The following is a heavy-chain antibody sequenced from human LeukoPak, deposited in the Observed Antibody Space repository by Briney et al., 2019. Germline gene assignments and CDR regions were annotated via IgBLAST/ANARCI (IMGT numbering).Heavy chain of an antibody. CDR1: GGSISSGGYY. Sequence: SETLSLTCTVSGGSISSGGYYWSWIRQHPGKGLEWIGYIYYSGSTYYNPSLKSRVTISVDTSKNQFSLKLSSVTAADTAVYYCARRNVTFFGVDSYFDSGAQETLVTVSS. D-gene: IGHD3-3*01. CDR2: IYYSGST. CDR3: ARRNVTFFGVDSYFDS. V-gene: IGHV4-31*03. J-gene: IGHJ4*02.